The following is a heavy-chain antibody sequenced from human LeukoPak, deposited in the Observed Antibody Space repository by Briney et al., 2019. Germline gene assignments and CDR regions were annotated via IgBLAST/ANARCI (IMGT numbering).Heavy chain of an antibody. V-gene: IGHV3-23*01. CDR1: GFTFSSYA. Sequence: GGSLRLSCAASGFTFSSYAMSWVRQAPGKGLEWVSAISGSGGSTYYADSVKGRFTISRDNSKNTLYLQMNSLRAEDTAVYYCAKVRIQLWVGTPFDYWGQGTLVTVSS. CDR2: ISGSGGST. J-gene: IGHJ4*02. CDR3: AKVRIQLWVGTPFDY. D-gene: IGHD5-18*01.